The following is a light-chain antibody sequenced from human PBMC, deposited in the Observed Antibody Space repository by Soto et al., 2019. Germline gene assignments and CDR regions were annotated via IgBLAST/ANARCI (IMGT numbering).Light chain of an antibody. CDR2: DVF. CDR1: QSIGSW. Sequence: DIQMTQSPSTLSASVGDRVTITCRASQSIGSWLAWYQQKPGKAPKLLIYDVFSLESGVPSRFSGSGSGTEFTLTISSLQPDDFVTVYCQQYDNYPYTFGQGTRLEIK. V-gene: IGKV1-5*01. J-gene: IGKJ2*01. CDR3: QQYDNYPYT.